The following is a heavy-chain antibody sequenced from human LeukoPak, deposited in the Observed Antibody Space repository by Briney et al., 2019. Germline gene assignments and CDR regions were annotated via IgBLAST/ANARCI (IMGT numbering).Heavy chain of an antibody. CDR1: VDTFSSYA. CDR2: IIPIFGSP. D-gene: IGHD5-24*01. V-gene: IGHV1-69*06. Sequence: SVKVSCKASVDTFSSYAISWVRQAPGQGLEWMGGIIPIFGSPNYAQRCQGRVTITADKSTSTAYMELSSLTYEDTAVYYCARDVPVEMTVSGYFDFWGQGTLVTVSS. CDR3: ARDVPVEMTVSGYFDF. J-gene: IGHJ4*02.